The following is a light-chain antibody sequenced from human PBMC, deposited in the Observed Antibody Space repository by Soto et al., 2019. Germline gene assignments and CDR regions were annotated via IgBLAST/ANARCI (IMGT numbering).Light chain of an antibody. CDR2: GAS. V-gene: IGKV3-20*01. CDR1: QSVSSNY. Sequence: EIVLTQSPGTLSLSPGERATLSCRASQSVSSNYLAWYQQKPGLAPRLLIYGASSRATGMPDRFSGSGSGTYFTFTISSLAPEAFAVYYCQHYASSPPVTFGQGTKLDIK. CDR3: QHYASSPPVT. J-gene: IGKJ2*01.